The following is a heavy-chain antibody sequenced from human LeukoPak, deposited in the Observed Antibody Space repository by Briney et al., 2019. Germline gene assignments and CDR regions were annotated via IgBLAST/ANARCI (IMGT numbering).Heavy chain of an antibody. J-gene: IGHJ5*02. Sequence: PGGSLRLSCAAAGFAVNTTYMAWVRQAPGKGLEWIAVLYSGGVTDYKGSVKGRFTVSRGNYNNTLSPQMGSLRLDDTAIYFCARGKMTVKRPAMYGLFDPRGQGTPVTVSS. CDR1: GFAVNTTY. V-gene: IGHV3-66*02. CDR3: ARGKMTVKRPAMYGLFDP. D-gene: IGHD2-21*02. CDR2: LYSGGVT.